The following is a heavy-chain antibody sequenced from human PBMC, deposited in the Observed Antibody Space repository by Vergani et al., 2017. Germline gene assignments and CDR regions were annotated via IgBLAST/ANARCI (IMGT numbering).Heavy chain of an antibody. Sequence: QMQLVESGGGVVQPGGSLRLSCAASGFTFSLSAMHWVRLAPGRGLEWLAFIRSDSGERYHAHSVEGRFSIARDNSKNTLYLQMNSLRPDDSATYYCIKEGLFRMPTGIDFWGQGTLVTVSS. J-gene: IGHJ4*02. V-gene: IGHV3-30*02. D-gene: IGHD2-15*01. CDR3: IKEGLFRMPTGIDF. CDR1: GFTFSLSA. CDR2: IRSDSGER.